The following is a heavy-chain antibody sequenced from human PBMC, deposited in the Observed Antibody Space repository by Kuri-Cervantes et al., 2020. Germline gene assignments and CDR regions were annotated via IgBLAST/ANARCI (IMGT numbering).Heavy chain of an antibody. V-gene: IGHV1-69*05. CDR1: GGTFSSYA. D-gene: IGHD6-19*01. CDR2: IIPIFGTK. Sequence: SVKVSCKTSGGTFSSYAISWVRQAPGQGLEWVGGIIPIFGTKNYAQKLQGRVTITTAESTSTVYMELSSLTSEDTAVYYCARSSSGWYGGFDNWGQGTLVTVSS. CDR3: ARSSSGWYGGFDN. J-gene: IGHJ4*02.